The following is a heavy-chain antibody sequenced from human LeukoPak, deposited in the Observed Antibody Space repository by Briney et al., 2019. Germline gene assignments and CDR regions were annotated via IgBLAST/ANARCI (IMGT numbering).Heavy chain of an antibody. Sequence: PGGSLRLSCEASGFTFSSYWMGWARQAPGKGLEWVANIRHDGYEKSYVDSVKGRFTVSRDNAKNSLYLQMNSLRAEDTAVYFCEKHGFYCFDFWGHGTLVTVSS. CDR3: EKHGFYCFDF. D-gene: IGHD3-10*01. V-gene: IGHV3-7*01. J-gene: IGHJ4*01. CDR2: IRHDGYEK. CDR1: GFTFSSYW.